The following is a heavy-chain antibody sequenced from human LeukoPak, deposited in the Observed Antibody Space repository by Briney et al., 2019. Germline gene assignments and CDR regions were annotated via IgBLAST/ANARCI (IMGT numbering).Heavy chain of an antibody. CDR3: ARNPLRYSRGWSAGNAFDI. Sequence: SETLSLTCAVYGGSFSGYYWSWIRQPPGKGLEWSGEINHSGSTNYNPSLKSRVTISVDTSKNQFSLKLSSVTAADTAVYYCARNPLRYSRGWSAGNAFDIWGQGTMVTVSS. V-gene: IGHV4-34*01. J-gene: IGHJ3*02. D-gene: IGHD6-19*01. CDR1: GGSFSGYY. CDR2: INHSGST.